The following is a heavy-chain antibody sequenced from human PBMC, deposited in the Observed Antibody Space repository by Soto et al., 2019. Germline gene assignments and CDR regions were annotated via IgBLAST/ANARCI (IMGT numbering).Heavy chain of an antibody. Sequence: QVHLQESGPGLVKPSQTLSLTCTVSGGSINSGDYNWSWIRQSPGKGLESIGYIYYSGTTYYNPSLKSRVTISLDTSKNHFSLKLNSVTAADTAVYYCARRRSYGGNPGSWFFDLWGRGTLVTVSS. D-gene: IGHD4-17*01. V-gene: IGHV4-30-4*01. CDR3: ARRRSYGGNPGSWFFDL. J-gene: IGHJ2*01. CDR1: GGSINSGDYN. CDR2: IYYSGTT.